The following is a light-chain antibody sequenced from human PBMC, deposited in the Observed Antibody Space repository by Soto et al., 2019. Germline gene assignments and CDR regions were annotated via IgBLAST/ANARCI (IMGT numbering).Light chain of an antibody. CDR2: EVS. Sequence: QSALTQPPSASGSPGQSVTISCTGTSSDVGAYNYVSWYQQRPGKAPQVMIYEVSKRPSGVPDRFSGSKSGNTASLTVSGLRGEDEAHYYCSSYAGSNNFVVFGGGTQLTVL. J-gene: IGLJ2*01. CDR1: SSDVGAYNY. V-gene: IGLV2-8*01. CDR3: SSYAGSNNFVV.